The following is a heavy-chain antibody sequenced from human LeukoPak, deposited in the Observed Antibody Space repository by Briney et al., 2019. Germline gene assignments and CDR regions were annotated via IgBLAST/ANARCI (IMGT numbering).Heavy chain of an antibody. Sequence: GGSLRLSCAASGFTFSDSFMSWIRQAPGEGLQWVSYISSSGSTIYYADSVKGRFTISRDNAKNSLYLQMNSLTAEDTAVYYCARVEYSSSWQIVYYFDYWGQGTLVTVSS. J-gene: IGHJ4*02. CDR2: ISSSGSTI. CDR3: ARVEYSSSWQIVYYFDY. D-gene: IGHD6-13*01. V-gene: IGHV3-11*04. CDR1: GFTFSDSF.